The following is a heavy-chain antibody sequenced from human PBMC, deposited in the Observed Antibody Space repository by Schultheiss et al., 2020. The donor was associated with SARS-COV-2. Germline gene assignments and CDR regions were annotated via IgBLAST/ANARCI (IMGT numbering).Heavy chain of an antibody. CDR1: GGSISSYY. D-gene: IGHD2-2*01. Sequence: SETLSLTCTVSGGSISSYYWSWIRQPPGKGLEWIGYIYYSGSTYYNPSLKSRVTISVDTSKNQFSLKLSSVTAADTAVYYCARGGSRNIVVVPAAIRTRFDYWGQGTLVTVSS. J-gene: IGHJ4*02. CDR2: IYYSGST. CDR3: ARGGSRNIVVVPAAIRTRFDY. V-gene: IGHV4-59*12.